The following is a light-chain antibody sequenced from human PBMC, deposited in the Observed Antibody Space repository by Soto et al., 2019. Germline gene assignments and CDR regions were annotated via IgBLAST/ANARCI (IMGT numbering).Light chain of an antibody. Sequence: QSVLTQPPSASGTPGQRVTISCSGSSSNIGINYVYWYQQLPGTAPKLLIYSNNQRPSGVPDRFSASKSGTSASLAISGLRSEDEADYYCAAWDDSLSGYVFGTGTKVTVL. CDR1: SSNIGINY. J-gene: IGLJ1*01. CDR2: SNN. V-gene: IGLV1-47*02. CDR3: AAWDDSLSGYV.